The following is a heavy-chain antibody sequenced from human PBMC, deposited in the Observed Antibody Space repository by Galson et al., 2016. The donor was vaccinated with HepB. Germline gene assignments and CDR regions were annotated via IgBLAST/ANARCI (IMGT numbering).Heavy chain of an antibody. CDR2: IHYSGST. J-gene: IGHJ4*02. D-gene: IGHD1/OR15-1a*01. Sequence: SETLSLTCTVSGGSISSYYWSWIRQPPGKGLEWIGYIHYSGSTSYNPSLKSRVTISVDKSKNQFSLKLSSVTAADTAVYYCARVDIERTHPFDYWGQGTLVTVSS. CDR3: ARVDIERTHPFDY. CDR1: GGSISSYY. V-gene: IGHV4-59*08.